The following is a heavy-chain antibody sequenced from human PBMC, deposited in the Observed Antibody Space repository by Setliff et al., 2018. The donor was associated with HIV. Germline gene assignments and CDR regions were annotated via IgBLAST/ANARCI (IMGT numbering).Heavy chain of an antibody. CDR2: IGGSVT. Sequence: GGSLRLSCAGSGFILSEYTISWVRQTPGKGLEWVSAIGGSVTYYADSVKGRFTISRDKSKNTVFLQMNSLRVEDTAVYYCARDSLLEWSRYGYKDVWGKGTTVTVSS. V-gene: IGHV3-23*01. J-gene: IGHJ6*03. CDR3: ARDSLLEWSRYGYKDV. CDR1: GFILSEYT. D-gene: IGHD3-3*01.